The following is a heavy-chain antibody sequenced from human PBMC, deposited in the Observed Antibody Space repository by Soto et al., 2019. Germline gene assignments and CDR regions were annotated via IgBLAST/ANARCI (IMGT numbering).Heavy chain of an antibody. CDR1: GFTFSNFA. CDR3: ANPIPKTVTTFGF. CDR2: ISGSGDDT. Sequence: QLLESGGGFVQPGGSLRLSCVASGFTFSNFAMAWVRQAPGEGLEWVSAISGSGDDTFYADSMKGRFTISSDNSKDTLSLQVHSLRAEDPDVYYCANPIPKTVTTFGFWGQGTLFNVSS. J-gene: IGHJ4*02. V-gene: IGHV3-23*01. D-gene: IGHD1-7*01.